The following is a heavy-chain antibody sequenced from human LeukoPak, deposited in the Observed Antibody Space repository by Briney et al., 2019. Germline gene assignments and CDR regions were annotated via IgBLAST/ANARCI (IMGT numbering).Heavy chain of an antibody. CDR1: GFTFSSYA. CDR2: ISGSGGST. V-gene: IGHV3-23*01. CDR3: AKVSDYYGSGSYPVFDY. J-gene: IGHJ4*02. Sequence: GGSLRLSCAASGFTFSSYAMSWVRQAPGKGLEWVSAISGSGGSTYYADSVKGRFTISRDNSKNTLYLPMNSLRAEDTAVYYCAKVSDYYGSGSYPVFDYWGQGTLVTVSS. D-gene: IGHD3-10*01.